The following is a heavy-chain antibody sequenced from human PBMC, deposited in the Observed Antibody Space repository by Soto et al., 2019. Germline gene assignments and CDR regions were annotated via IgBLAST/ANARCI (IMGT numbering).Heavy chain of an antibody. D-gene: IGHD3-22*01. Sequence: PGGSLRLSCAASGFTFSSYAMSWVRQALGKGLEWVSAISGSGGSTYYADSVKGRFTISRDNSKNTLYLQMNSLRAEDTAVYYCAKEYYYDSSGPGSYLHYWGQGTLVTVSS. V-gene: IGHV3-23*01. CDR2: ISGSGGST. CDR1: GFTFSSYA. CDR3: AKEYYYDSSGPGSYLHY. J-gene: IGHJ4*02.